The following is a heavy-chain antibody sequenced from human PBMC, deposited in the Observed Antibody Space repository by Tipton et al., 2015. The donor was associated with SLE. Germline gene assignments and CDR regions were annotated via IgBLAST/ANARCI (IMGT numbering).Heavy chain of an antibody. Sequence: SLRLSCAASGFTFSSYGVHWVRQAPGKGLAWVAFIRYDGSNKYYADSVKGRFTISRDNSKNTLYLQMNSLRADDTAVYYCAKDLAATEGYWGQGTLVTVPS. CDR1: GFTFSSYG. CDR2: IRYDGSNK. CDR3: AKDLAATEGY. J-gene: IGHJ4*02. V-gene: IGHV3-30*02. D-gene: IGHD6-13*01.